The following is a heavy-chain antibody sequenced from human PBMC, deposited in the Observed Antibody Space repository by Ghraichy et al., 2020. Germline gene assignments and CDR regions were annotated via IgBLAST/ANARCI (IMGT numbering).Heavy chain of an antibody. CDR2: ILYDGSQK. CDR1: GFTFSRYG. D-gene: IGHD3-22*01. Sequence: GGSLRLSCAASGFTFSRYGMHWVRQAPGKGLEWVAVILYDGSQKNYADSVKGRFTISRDNSKNTLYVQMNSLRAEDTAIYYCAKERDTSGYYSFRGDYYGMDVWGQGTTVTVSS. V-gene: IGHV3-30*18. J-gene: IGHJ6*02. CDR3: AKERDTSGYYSFRGDYYGMDV.